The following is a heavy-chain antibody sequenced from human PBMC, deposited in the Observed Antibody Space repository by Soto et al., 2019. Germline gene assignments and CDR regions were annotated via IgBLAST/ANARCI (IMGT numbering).Heavy chain of an antibody. D-gene: IGHD3-16*01. V-gene: IGHV4-4*07. J-gene: IGHJ5*02. CDR2: MQHTGNT. Sequence: QVQLQESGPGLVKPSETLSLTCAVSGASIRSYHWSWIRQPAGKGLEWIGRMQHTGNTYYNPSLKSRVTMSVDTSKKQISLKMTSVTAADTAVYFCAKDVSSRRGFDPWGQGILVIVSS. CDR1: GASIRSYH. CDR3: AKDVSSRRGFDP.